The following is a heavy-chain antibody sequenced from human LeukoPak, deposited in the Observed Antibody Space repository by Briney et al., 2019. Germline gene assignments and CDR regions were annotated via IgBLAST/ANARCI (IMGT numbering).Heavy chain of an antibody. CDR2: ISSSSSYI. Sequence: KAGGSLRLSCAASGFTFSSYTMNWVRQAPGKGLEWVSSISSSSSYIYYVDSVKGRFTISRDNSKNSLYLQMNSLKTEDTALYYCAKDSGLGLYYYYYMDVWGKGTAVTVSS. CDR3: AKDSGLGLYYYYYMDV. D-gene: IGHD3-16*01. CDR1: GFTFSSYT. V-gene: IGHV3-21*04. J-gene: IGHJ6*03.